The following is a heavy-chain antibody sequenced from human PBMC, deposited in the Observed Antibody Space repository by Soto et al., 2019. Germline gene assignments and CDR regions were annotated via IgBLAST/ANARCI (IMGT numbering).Heavy chain of an antibody. V-gene: IGHV1-46*01. CDR2: INPSGGST. D-gene: IGHD3-9*01. J-gene: IGHJ4*02. CDR1: GYTFTSYY. Sequence: ASVKVSCKASGYTFTSYYMHWVRQAPGQGLERMGIINPSGGSTSYAQKFQGRVTMTRDTSTSTVYMELSSLRSEDTAVYYCAREGGGDILTGYKYFDYWGQGTLVTVSS. CDR3: AREGGGDILTGYKYFDY.